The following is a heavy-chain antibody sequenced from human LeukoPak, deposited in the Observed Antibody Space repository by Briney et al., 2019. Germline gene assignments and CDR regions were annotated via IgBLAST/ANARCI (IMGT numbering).Heavy chain of an antibody. CDR2: INHSGST. CDR3: ARRKRSGCSSTSCLLNWFDP. D-gene: IGHD2-2*01. V-gene: IGHV4-34*01. CDR1: GGFFSGYY. J-gene: IGHJ5*02. Sequence: SETLSLTCAVYGGFFSGYYWSWISQPPGKGLEWIGEINHSGSTNYNPSLKSRVTISVDTSKTQFSLKLSSVTAADTAVYYCARRKRSGCSSTSCLLNWFDPWGQGTLVTVSS.